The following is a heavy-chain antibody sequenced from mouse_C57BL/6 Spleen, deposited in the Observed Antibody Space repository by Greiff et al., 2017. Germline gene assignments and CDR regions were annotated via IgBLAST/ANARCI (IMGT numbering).Heavy chain of an antibody. D-gene: IGHD2-5*01. J-gene: IGHJ2*01. V-gene: IGHV1-42*01. CDR1: GYSFTGYY. CDR3: AGYSNYEDY. Sequence: EVQGVESGPELVKPGASVKISCKASGYSFTGYYMNWVKQSPEKSLEWIGEINPSTGGTTYNQKFKAKATLTVDKSSSTAYMQLKSLTSEDSAVYYCAGYSNYEDYWGQGTTLTVSS. CDR2: INPSTGGT.